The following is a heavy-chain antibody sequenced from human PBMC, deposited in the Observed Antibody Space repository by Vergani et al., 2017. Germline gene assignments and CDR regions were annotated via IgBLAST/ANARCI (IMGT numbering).Heavy chain of an antibody. Sequence: QVQLVESGGGVVQRGGSLRLSCATSGFTLSNYDMQWIRQGPGKGLEFVAFIQFDGSNQYYADSVKDRFPLSRDFSKNTLYLQMNSLRTDDTATYYCAKHFRGWGIDYWGQGTQVIVSS. J-gene: IGHJ4*02. CDR2: IQFDGSNQ. D-gene: IGHD3-16*01. CDR1: GFTLSNYD. V-gene: IGHV3-30*02. CDR3: AKHFRGWGIDY.